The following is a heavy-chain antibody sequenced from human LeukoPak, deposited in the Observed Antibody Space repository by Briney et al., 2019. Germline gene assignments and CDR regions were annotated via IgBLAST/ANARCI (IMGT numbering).Heavy chain of an antibody. CDR2: ICSSSSTI. Sequence: GGSLRLSRAAPGFTFSSYSMNWVRPAPGKGLEWVSYICSSSSTIYYADSVKGRFTISRDNAKNSLYLQMNSLRAEDTAVYYCARNILRYFDWSPPYFDYWGQGTLVTVSS. CDR3: ARNILRYFDWSPPYFDY. CDR1: GFTFSSYS. D-gene: IGHD3-9*01. J-gene: IGHJ4*02. V-gene: IGHV3-48*01.